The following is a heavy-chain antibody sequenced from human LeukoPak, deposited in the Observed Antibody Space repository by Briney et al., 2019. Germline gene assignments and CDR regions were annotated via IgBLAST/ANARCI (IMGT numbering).Heavy chain of an antibody. D-gene: IGHD3-22*01. Sequence: GGSLRLSCAASGFTFSSYGMSWVRQAPGKGLEWVSAVSNRGGSTYYADSVKGRFTISRDNSKNTLYLQMNSLRAEDTAVYYCAKRETYYYDSSGFDYWGQGTLVTVSS. J-gene: IGHJ4*02. CDR2: VSNRGGST. CDR1: GFTFSSYG. V-gene: IGHV3-23*01. CDR3: AKRETYYYDSSGFDY.